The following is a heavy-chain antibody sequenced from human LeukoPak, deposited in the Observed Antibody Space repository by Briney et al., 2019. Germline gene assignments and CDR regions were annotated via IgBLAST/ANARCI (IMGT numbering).Heavy chain of an antibody. CDR3: ARRRDGYAVEYYFDY. V-gene: IGHV5-51*01. CDR2: IYPGDSDT. D-gene: IGHD5-24*01. J-gene: IGHJ4*02. CDR1: GYSFTSYW. Sequence: GESLKISCKGSGYSFTSYWIGWVRQMSGKGLEWMGIIYPGDSDTRYSPSFQGQVTISADKSISTAYLQWSSLKASDTAMYYCARRRDGYAVEYYFDYWGQGTLVTVSS.